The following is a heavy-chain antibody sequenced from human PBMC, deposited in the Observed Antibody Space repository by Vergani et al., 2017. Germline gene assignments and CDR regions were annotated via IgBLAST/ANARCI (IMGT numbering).Heavy chain of an antibody. CDR3: ARVHEPKTYYYDISGYYHFDY. CDR1: GFTFSSYA. CDR2: ISGSGGST. Sequence: EVQLLESGGGLVQPGGSLRLSCAASGFTFSSYAMSWVRQAPGKGLEWVSAISGSGGSTYYADSVKGRFTISRDNSKNTLYLQMNSLRAEDTAVYYCARVHEPKTYYYDISGYYHFDYWGQGTLVTVSS. D-gene: IGHD3-22*01. V-gene: IGHV3-23*01. J-gene: IGHJ4*02.